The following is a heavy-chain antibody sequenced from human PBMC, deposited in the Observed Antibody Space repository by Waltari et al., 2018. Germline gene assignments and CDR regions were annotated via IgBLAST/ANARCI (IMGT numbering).Heavy chain of an antibody. V-gene: IGHV3-30*18. J-gene: IGHJ6*02. Sequence: QVRLVESGGGVVQPGRSLRLSCEGSGITLKRYGMPWVRHPPGKGLEGVAVVSQFGANTFYADSVKGRFTISRDDSKNTVSLQIHSLRAEDTAVYFCAKDPAYSEYYYYGMDLWGQGTTVTVSS. CDR2: VSQFGANT. CDR3: AKDPAYSEYYYYGMDL. D-gene: IGHD2-15*01. CDR1: GITLKRYG.